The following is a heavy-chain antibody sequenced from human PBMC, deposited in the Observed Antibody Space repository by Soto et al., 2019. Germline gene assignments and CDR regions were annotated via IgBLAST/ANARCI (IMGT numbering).Heavy chain of an antibody. CDR1: GGSISSYY. CDR3: ARATYYYDSSGHYYAHYFDY. CDR2: IYTSGST. D-gene: IGHD3-22*01. J-gene: IGHJ4*02. Sequence: SETLSLTCTVSGGSISSYYWSWIRQPAGKGLEWIGRIYTSGSTNYNPSLKSRVTMSVDTSKNQFSLKLSSVTAADTAVYYCARATYYYDSSGHYYAHYFDYWGQGTLVTVSS. V-gene: IGHV4-4*07.